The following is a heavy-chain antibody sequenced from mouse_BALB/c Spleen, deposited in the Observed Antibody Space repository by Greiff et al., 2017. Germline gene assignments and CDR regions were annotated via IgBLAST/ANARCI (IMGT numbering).Heavy chain of an antibody. Sequence: QVQLQQSGPQLVRPGASVKISCKASGYSFTSYWMHWVKQRPGQGLEWIGMIDPSDSETRLNQKFKDKATLTVDKSSSTAYMQLSSPTSEDSAVYYCARVGDYQYYFDYWGQGTTLTVSS. CDR3: ARVGDYQYYFDY. V-gene: IGHV1S126*01. CDR2: IDPSDSET. CDR1: GYSFTSYW. D-gene: IGHD2-4*01. J-gene: IGHJ2*01.